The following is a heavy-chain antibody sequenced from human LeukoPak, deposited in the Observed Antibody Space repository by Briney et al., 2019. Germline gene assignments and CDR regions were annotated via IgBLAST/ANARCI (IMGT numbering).Heavy chain of an antibody. Sequence: SETLSLTCTVSGYSISSGYYWGWIRQPPGKGLEWIGSIYHSGSTYYNPSLKSRVTISVDTSKNQFSLKLSSVTAADTAVYYCARDRSGWYGYYYYMDVWGKGTTVTVSS. V-gene: IGHV4-38-2*02. CDR3: ARDRSGWYGYYYYMDV. CDR2: IYHSGST. CDR1: GYSISSGYY. J-gene: IGHJ6*03. D-gene: IGHD6-19*01.